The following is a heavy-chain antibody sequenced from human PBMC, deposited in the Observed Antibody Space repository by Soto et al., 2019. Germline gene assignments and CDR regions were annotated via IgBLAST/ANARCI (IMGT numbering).Heavy chain of an antibody. J-gene: IGHJ5*02. CDR2: ISGSGGST. CDR1: GFTFSSYA. Sequence: GGSLRLSCAASGFTFSSYAMSWVRQAPGKGLEWVSAISGSGGSTYYADSVKGRFTISRDNSKNTLYLQMNSLRAEDTAVYYCAKDPSYLRSWNNWFDPWGQGTLVTVSS. CDR3: AKDPSYLRSWNNWFDP. D-gene: IGHD2-2*01. V-gene: IGHV3-23*01.